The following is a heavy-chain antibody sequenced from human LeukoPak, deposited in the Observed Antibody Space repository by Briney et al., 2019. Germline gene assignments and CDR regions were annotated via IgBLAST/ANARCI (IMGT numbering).Heavy chain of an antibody. J-gene: IGHJ5*02. V-gene: IGHV1-18*01. D-gene: IGHD3-10*01. CDR3: AGGSGYGRIKTPCGRFDP. CDR1: GYTFTSYG. CDR2: ISAYNGNT. Sequence: ATVKVSCKACGYTFTSYGIRWVRQAPRQQIEWMGWISAYNGNTNCARKPQGRVTMTTVTSTGEAYMELRSLRSDDTAVYYCAGGSGYGRIKTPCGRFDPWGQGTLVTVSS.